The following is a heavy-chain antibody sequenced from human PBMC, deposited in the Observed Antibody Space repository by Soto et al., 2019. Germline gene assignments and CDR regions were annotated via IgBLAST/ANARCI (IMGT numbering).Heavy chain of an antibody. CDR2: ISSASSET. CDR1: GFTFSRVC. V-gene: IGHV3-21*01. Sequence: GGSLRLSCEASGFTFSRVCMNWVRQVPGKGLEWVASISSASSETWYADSVKGRFIISRDNAQNSLFLQMNTLRPEDSARYYSARVAYWGTGTQVTVSS. J-gene: IGHJ4*02. CDR3: ARVAY.